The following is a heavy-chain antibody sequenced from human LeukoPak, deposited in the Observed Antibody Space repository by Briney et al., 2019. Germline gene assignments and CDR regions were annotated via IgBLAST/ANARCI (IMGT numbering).Heavy chain of an antibody. Sequence: GASVKVSCKASGYTFTSYYMHWVRQAPGQGLEWMGWINPNSGGTNYAQKFQGRVTMTRDTSISTAYMELSRLRSDDTAVYYCARKGELLHWGYYYYYMVVWGKGTTVTVSS. CDR1: GYTFTSYY. CDR3: ARKGELLHWGYYYYYMVV. V-gene: IGHV1-2*02. CDR2: INPNSGGT. J-gene: IGHJ6*03. D-gene: IGHD1-26*01.